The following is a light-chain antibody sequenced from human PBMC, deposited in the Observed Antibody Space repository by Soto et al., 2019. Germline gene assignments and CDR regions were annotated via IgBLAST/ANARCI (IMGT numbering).Light chain of an antibody. J-gene: IGKJ4*01. CDR3: QQSHSLPLA. Sequence: DFQMTQSPSSLSAPVGGRVTITCRTSENIDTYVNWYQHKRGKAPELLIYAASTLQSGVPSRFSGSGSGTYFALTISSLQTEESATYYCQQSHSLPLAFGGGTKVEI. V-gene: IGKV1-39*01. CDR2: AAS. CDR1: ENIDTY.